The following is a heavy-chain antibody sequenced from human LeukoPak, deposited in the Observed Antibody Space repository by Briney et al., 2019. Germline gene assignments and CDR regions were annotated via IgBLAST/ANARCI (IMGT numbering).Heavy chain of an antibody. D-gene: IGHD5-12*01. CDR2: ISGSGGST. J-gene: IGHJ4*02. CDR3: AKDRRSFLRGFDY. Sequence: GGSLRLSCAASGFTFSSYAMSWVRQAPGKGLEWVSGISGSGGSTYSADSVKGRFTISRDNSKNTLYLQMNSLRAEDTAVYYCAKDRRSFLRGFDYWGQGTLVTVSS. V-gene: IGHV3-23*01. CDR1: GFTFSSYA.